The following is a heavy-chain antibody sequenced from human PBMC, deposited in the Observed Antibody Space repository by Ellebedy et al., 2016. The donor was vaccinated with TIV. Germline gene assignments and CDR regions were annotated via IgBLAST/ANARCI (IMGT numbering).Heavy chain of an antibody. D-gene: IGHD1-26*01. Sequence: GGSLRLSXAASGFTFSSYAMSWVRQAPGKGLEWVSAISGSGGSTYYADSVKGRFTISRDNSKNTLYLQMNSLRAEDTAVYYCAKVGGATPCFDYWGQGTLVTVSS. CDR2: ISGSGGST. V-gene: IGHV3-23*01. CDR3: AKVGGATPCFDY. CDR1: GFTFSSYA. J-gene: IGHJ4*02.